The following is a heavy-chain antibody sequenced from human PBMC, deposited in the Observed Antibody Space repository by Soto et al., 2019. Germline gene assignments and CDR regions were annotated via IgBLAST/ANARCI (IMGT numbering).Heavy chain of an antibody. Sequence: GGSLRLSCAAFGFTFSSYGMQWVRQAPGKGLEWVAVISYDGSNKYYADSVKDRFTISRDNSKSTLYLQMNSLRADDTAVYYCVAGQYFFDYCGQGTLVTVSS. V-gene: IGHV3-30*03. D-gene: IGHD6-19*01. CDR2: ISYDGSNK. CDR1: GFTFSSYG. J-gene: IGHJ4*02. CDR3: VAGQYFFDY.